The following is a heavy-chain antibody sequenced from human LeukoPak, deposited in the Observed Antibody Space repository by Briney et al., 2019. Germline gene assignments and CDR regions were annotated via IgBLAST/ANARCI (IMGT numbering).Heavy chain of an antibody. J-gene: IGHJ4*02. CDR3: ARDFPLHDYGDYGFDY. Sequence: ASVKVSCKASEYTFSVYHIHWVRQAPGQGLEWMAWINPDSGDTNYAQKFQGRVTMTTDTSTSTAYMELRSLRSDDTAVYYCARDFPLHDYGDYGFDYWGQGTLVTVSS. D-gene: IGHD4-17*01. V-gene: IGHV1-2*02. CDR1: EYTFSVYH. CDR2: INPDSGDT.